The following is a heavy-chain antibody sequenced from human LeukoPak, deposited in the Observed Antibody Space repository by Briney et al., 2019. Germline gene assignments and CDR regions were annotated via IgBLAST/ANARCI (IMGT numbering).Heavy chain of an antibody. CDR2: IIPIFGTA. Sequence: SVKVSCKASGGTFSSYTINWMRQAPGQGLEWMGGIIPIFGTANYAQKFQGRVTITADKPTSTVYMELSSLRSEDTAVCYCARDHTSTSTDAFDIWGQGTMVTVSS. D-gene: IGHD2-2*01. V-gene: IGHV1-69*06. CDR3: ARDHTSTSTDAFDI. CDR1: GGTFSSYT. J-gene: IGHJ3*02.